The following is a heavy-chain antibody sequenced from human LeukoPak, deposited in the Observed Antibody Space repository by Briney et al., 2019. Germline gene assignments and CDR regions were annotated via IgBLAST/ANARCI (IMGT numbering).Heavy chain of an antibody. D-gene: IGHD6-13*01. Sequence: GRSLRLSCAASGFTFSSYGMRWVRQAPGKGLEWVAVISYDGSNKYYADSVKGRFTISRDNSKNTLYLQMNSLRAEDTAVYYCAKDPYSSSWLIDYWGQGTLVTVSS. V-gene: IGHV3-30*18. CDR3: AKDPYSSSWLIDY. CDR2: ISYDGSNK. CDR1: GFTFSSYG. J-gene: IGHJ4*02.